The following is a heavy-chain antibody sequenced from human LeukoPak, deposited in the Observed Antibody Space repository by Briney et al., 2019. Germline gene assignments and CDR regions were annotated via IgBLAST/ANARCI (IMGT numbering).Heavy chain of an antibody. Sequence: SETLSLTCAVYGGSFSGYYWSWIRQPPGKGLEWIGEINHSGSTNYNPSLKSRVTISVDTSKNQFSLKLSSVTAADTAVYYCARERMTTVISYYYYYMDVWGKGTTVTVSS. CDR3: ARERMTTVISYYYYYMDV. D-gene: IGHD4-17*01. J-gene: IGHJ6*03. CDR2: INHSGST. V-gene: IGHV4-34*01. CDR1: GGSFSGYY.